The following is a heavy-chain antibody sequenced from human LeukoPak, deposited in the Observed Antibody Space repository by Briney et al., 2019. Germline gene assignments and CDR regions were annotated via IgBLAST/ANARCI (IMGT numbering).Heavy chain of an antibody. V-gene: IGHV4-34*01. CDR2: VNESGGT. CDR3: ARGQGATVPQVGKNWFDP. D-gene: IGHD1-26*01. CDR1: IDSFSNYH. Sequence: SETLSLTCAVYIDSFSNYHWNWIRQTPAKGMEWIGEVNESGGTNISPSLRSRVILSVDTSKNQFSLKLISVTVADTATYYCARGQGATVPQVGKNWFDPWGQGTRVTVSS. J-gene: IGHJ5*02.